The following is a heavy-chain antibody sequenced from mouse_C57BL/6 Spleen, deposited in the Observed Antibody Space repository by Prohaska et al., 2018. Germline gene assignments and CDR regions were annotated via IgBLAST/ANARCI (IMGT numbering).Heavy chain of an antibody. V-gene: IGHV1-26*01. CDR1: GYTFTDYY. CDR2: INPNNGGT. J-gene: IGHJ2*01. D-gene: IGHD1-1*01. Sequence: EVQLQQSGPELVKPGASVKISCKASGYTFTDYYMNWVKQSHGKSLEWIGDINPNNGGTSYNQKFKGKATLTVDKSSSTAYMELRSLTSEDSAVYYCARRYYYGSSYFDYWGQGTTLTVSS. CDR3: ARRYYYGSSYFDY.